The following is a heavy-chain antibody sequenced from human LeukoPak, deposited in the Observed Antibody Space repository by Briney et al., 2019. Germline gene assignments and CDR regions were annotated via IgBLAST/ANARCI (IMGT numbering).Heavy chain of an antibody. CDR1: GDSISNYH. D-gene: IGHD6-13*01. CDR3: ASLPEYSSSWDLY. J-gene: IGHJ4*02. CDR2: MYNSGGI. Sequence: SSETLSLTCTVPGDSISNYHWSWIRQPPGKGLEWIGYMYNSGGINYNPSLKSRVTISVDTSKNQFSLKLSSVTAADTAVYYCASLPEYSSSWDLYWGQGTLVTVSS. V-gene: IGHV4-4*08.